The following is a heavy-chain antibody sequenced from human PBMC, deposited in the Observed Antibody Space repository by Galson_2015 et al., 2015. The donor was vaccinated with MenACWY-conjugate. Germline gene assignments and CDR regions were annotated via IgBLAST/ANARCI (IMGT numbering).Heavy chain of an antibody. CDR1: GYTFTTYG. V-gene: IGHV1-18*01. J-gene: IGHJ6*02. Sequence: SVKVSCKASGYTFTTYGVSWVRQAPGQGLEWMGWISPHNGNRNYAQKFQGRVTMTKDTSTTTAFMELRSLTSDDTAVYYCARDWSRCTGCSGGSCTNSHYYYYGMDVCGQGTTVTVS. CDR3: ARDWSRCTGCSGGSCTNSHYYYYGMDV. D-gene: IGHD2-15*01. CDR2: ISPHNGNR.